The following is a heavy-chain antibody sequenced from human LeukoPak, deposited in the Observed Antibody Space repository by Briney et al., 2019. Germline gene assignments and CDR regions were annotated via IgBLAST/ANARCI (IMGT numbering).Heavy chain of an antibody. CDR1: RFTFSSYG. Sequence: GGSPRLSCAASRFTFSSYGMHWVRQAPGKGLEWVAVISYDGSNKYYADSVKGRFTISRDNSKNTLYLQMNSLRAEDTAVYYRAKLDSDYYGMDVWGQGTTVTVSS. CDR3: AKLDSDYYGMDV. V-gene: IGHV3-30*18. D-gene: IGHD5-18*01. J-gene: IGHJ6*02. CDR2: ISYDGSNK.